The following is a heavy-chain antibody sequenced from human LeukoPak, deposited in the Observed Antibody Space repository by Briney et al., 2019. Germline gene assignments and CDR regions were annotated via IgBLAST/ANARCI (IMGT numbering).Heavy chain of an antibody. CDR3: ARDSVAVEYIYAFDI. D-gene: IGHD6-19*01. V-gene: IGHV4-59*01. CDR2: INYSGST. J-gene: IGHJ3*02. Sequence: KPSETLSLTCTVSGGSISSYCWSWIRQPPGKGLEWIGYINYSGSTNYNPSPTIRVSISVDRSNNQSFLKLSSVTAADTAVYYCARDSVAVEYIYAFDIWGQGTMVTVSS. CDR1: GGSISSYC.